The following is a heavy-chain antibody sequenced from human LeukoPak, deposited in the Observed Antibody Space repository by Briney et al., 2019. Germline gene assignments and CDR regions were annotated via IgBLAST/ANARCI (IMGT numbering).Heavy chain of an antibody. D-gene: IGHD2-15*01. J-gene: IGHJ4*02. CDR1: GYNFTSNC. V-gene: IGHV1-18*01. Sequence: ASVKVFCKASGYNFTSNCIIWVGQDPGQKLEGLGWISASNGNTNYDRQLLDGVTMTTDTSTSTAYYLQRSLMSAAAAAKYYARRYCSGGSCYVDFDYWGQGTLVTVSS. CDR2: ISASNGNT. CDR3: ARRYCSGGSCYVDFDY.